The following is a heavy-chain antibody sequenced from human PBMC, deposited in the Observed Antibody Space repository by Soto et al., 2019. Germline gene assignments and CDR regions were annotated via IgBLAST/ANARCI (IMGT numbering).Heavy chain of an antibody. CDR3: ASKYCGGGSCSSDY. D-gene: IGHD2-15*01. CDR2: TYYSGGT. V-gene: IGHV4-30-4*01. J-gene: IGHJ4*02. Sequence: QVQLQESGPGLVKPSQTLSLTCIVSGGSISSGDYYWSWIRQPPGKGLEWIGYTYYSGGTSYNPSLKSRVTISADTSKNQFSLKVSSVTAADTAVYYCASKYCGGGSCSSDYWGQGTLVTVSS. CDR1: GGSISSGDYY.